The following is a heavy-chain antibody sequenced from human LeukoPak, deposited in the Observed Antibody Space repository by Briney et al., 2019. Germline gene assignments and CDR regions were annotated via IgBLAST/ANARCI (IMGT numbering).Heavy chain of an antibody. Sequence: GGSLRLSCAASGFTFSSYAMSWVRQAPGKGLEWVSAISGSGGSTYYADSVKGRFTISRDNSKNTLYLQMNSLRAEDTAVYYCAKAGSSYSGIYSDFDYWGQGTLVTVSS. CDR2: ISGSGGST. D-gene: IGHD1-26*01. CDR1: GFTFSSYA. V-gene: IGHV3-23*01. CDR3: AKAGSSYSGIYSDFDY. J-gene: IGHJ4*02.